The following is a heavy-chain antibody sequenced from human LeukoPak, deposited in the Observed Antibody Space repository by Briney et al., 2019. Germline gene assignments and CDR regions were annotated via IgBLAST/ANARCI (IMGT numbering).Heavy chain of an antibody. Sequence: PSETLSLTCTVSGGSISSYYWSWLRQPPGKGLKWIGYSYYSGSNNYNRSLKSRVAISVDTYKNQFSLKLSSVTAADTAVYYCARVGYYDSSGYDKYFQHWGQGTLVTVSS. J-gene: IGHJ1*01. CDR1: GGSISSYY. CDR3: ARVGYYDSSGYDKYFQH. CDR2: SYYSGSN. D-gene: IGHD3-22*01. V-gene: IGHV4-59*01.